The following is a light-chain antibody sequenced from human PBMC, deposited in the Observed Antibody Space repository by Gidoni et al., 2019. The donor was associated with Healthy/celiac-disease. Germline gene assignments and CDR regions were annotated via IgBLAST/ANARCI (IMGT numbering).Light chain of an antibody. J-gene: IGKJ3*01. CDR3: MQALQTLGFT. CDR2: LGS. Sequence: DIVMTQSPLSLPVTPGEPASISCRSSPSLLHSNGYNYLDWYLQKPGQSPQLLIYLGSNRASGVPDRFSGSGSGTDFTLKISRVEAEDVGVYYCMQALQTLGFTFGPGTKVDIK. V-gene: IGKV2-28*01. CDR1: PSLLHSNGYNY.